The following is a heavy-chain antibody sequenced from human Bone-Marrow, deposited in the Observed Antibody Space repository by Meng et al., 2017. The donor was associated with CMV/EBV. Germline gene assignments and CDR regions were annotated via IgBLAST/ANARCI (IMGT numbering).Heavy chain of an antibody. J-gene: IGHJ4*02. D-gene: IGHD2-8*01. CDR1: GFIFTSHG. CDR2: IRYDGNNK. CDR3: AREAQLSYAGSFQVDY. V-gene: IGHV3-30*02. Sequence: GESLKISCAASGFIFTSHGMHWVRQAPGKGLEWVSFIRYDGNNKYYADSVRGRFTVSRDNSKNTLYLQMDSLRVEDTAVYYCAREAQLSYAGSFQVDYWGQGTLVTVSS.